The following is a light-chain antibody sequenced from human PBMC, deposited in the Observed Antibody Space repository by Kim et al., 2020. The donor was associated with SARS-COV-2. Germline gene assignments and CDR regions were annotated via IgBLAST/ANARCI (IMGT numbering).Light chain of an antibody. CDR3: KQGTHWPTALT. CDR1: QSLVYSDGNTY. V-gene: IGKV2-30*01. J-gene: IGKJ4*01. Sequence: DVVMTQSPLSLPVTPRQPASISCRSSQSLVYSDGNTYVNWFQQRPGQSPRRLIYKVSNRDSGVPDRFSGSGSGTDFTLKISREETEDVEIYYYKQGTHWPTALTLGGGTRVDIK. CDR2: KVS.